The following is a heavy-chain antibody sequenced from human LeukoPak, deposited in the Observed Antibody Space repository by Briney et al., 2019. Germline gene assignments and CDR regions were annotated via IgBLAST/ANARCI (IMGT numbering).Heavy chain of an antibody. CDR3: ARDTAMVSFDY. CDR1: GFTFSDYY. Sequence: GGSLRLSCAASGFTFSDYYVSWIRQAPGKGLEWVSYISSSGSTIYYADSVKGRFTISRDNAKNSLYLQMNSLRAEDTAVYYCARDTAMVSFDYWGQGTLVTVSS. J-gene: IGHJ4*02. V-gene: IGHV3-11*01. CDR2: ISSSGSTI. D-gene: IGHD5-18*01.